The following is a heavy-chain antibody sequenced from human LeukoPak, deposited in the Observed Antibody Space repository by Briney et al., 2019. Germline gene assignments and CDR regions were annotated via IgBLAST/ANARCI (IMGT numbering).Heavy chain of an antibody. V-gene: IGHV1-46*01. CDR1: GGTFSSYA. Sequence: ASVKVSCKASGGTFSSYAISWVRQAPGQGLEWMGRINPSGGSTSYAQKFQGRVTMTRDTSTSTVYMELSSLRSEDTAVYYCARDSAITFGGVIVAANYFDYWGQGTLVTVSS. D-gene: IGHD3-16*02. CDR3: ARDSAITFGGVIVAANYFDY. CDR2: INPSGGST. J-gene: IGHJ4*02.